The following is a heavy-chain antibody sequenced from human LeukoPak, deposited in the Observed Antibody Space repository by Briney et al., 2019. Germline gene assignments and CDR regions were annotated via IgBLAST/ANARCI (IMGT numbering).Heavy chain of an antibody. V-gene: IGHV3-43*01. Sequence: PGGSLRLSCAASGFTFDDNTMHWVRQTPGRGLKWVSFITWKSHRTHYADSVRGRFTVSRDNSKDSMHLEMNSLKTEDTGLYHCASEVGYRSLGYLGQGTLVTVSS. CDR1: GFTFDDNT. J-gene: IGHJ4*02. CDR3: ASEVGYRSLGY. D-gene: IGHD3-3*01. CDR2: ITWKSHRT.